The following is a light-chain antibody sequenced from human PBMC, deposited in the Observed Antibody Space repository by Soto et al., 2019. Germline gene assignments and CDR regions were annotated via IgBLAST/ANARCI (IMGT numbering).Light chain of an antibody. CDR3: NSHTISNTRV. J-gene: IGLJ1*01. Sequence: SALTQPRSVSGSPGQSVTISCTGTSSDVGGYNYVSWYQHHPGKAPKLMIYDVSNRPSGVSNRFSGSKSGYTASLTISGLLAEDEADYYCNSHTISNTRVFGTGTKVTVL. V-gene: IGLV2-14*01. CDR1: SSDVGGYNY. CDR2: DVS.